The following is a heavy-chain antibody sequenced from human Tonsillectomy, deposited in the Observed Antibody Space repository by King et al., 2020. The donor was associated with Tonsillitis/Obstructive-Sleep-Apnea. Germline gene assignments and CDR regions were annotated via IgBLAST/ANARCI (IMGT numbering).Heavy chain of an antibody. V-gene: IGHV3-33*01. D-gene: IGHD2-8*02. CDR1: GFTFSSYG. J-gene: IGHJ6*02. CDR3: ARDVRWGSRDSQVRLYYYHYGMDV. Sequence: VQLVESGGGVVQPGRSLRLSCAASGFTFSSYGMHWVRQAPGKGLEWVAVIWYNGKNEFYPDSVKGRFTISRDNSKNTLYLQMNRLRAEDTAVYYCARDVRWGSRDSQVRLYYYHYGMDVWGRGTTVTVSS. CDR2: IWYNGKNE.